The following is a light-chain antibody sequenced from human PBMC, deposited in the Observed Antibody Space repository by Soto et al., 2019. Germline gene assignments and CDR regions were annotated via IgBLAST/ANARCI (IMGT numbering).Light chain of an antibody. Sequence: QSALTQRASVSGSPGQSITISCTGTSNDSGKYNLVSWYQQHPGKAPKILIYEVSQRPSGASNRFSGSKSGNTAALTISGLRAEDEADYYCCSFVGSTTSYIFGTGTKVTVL. CDR1: SNDSGKYNL. CDR3: CSFVGSTTSYI. J-gene: IGLJ1*01. V-gene: IGLV2-23*02. CDR2: EVS.